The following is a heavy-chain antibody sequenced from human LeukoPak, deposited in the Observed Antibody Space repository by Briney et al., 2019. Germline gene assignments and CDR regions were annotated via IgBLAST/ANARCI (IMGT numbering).Heavy chain of an antibody. Sequence: PGGSLRLSCAASGFTFNSYEMNWVRQAPGKGLEWVSYINTGGGTIYADSVKGRFTISRDNARNSLYLQMNSLRVEDTALYYCARDQYHYYGLDVWGQGTTVTVSS. CDR2: INTGGGTI. CDR3: ARDQYHYYGLDV. V-gene: IGHV3-48*03. J-gene: IGHJ6*02. CDR1: GFTFNSYE. D-gene: IGHD4-11*01.